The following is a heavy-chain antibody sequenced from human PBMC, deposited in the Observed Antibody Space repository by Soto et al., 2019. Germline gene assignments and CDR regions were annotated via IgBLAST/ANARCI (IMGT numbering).Heavy chain of an antibody. D-gene: IGHD3-10*01. CDR3: ARGGRVRSRTGYYYYYMDV. J-gene: IGHJ6*03. CDR1: GGSFSGYY. V-gene: IGHV4-34*01. CDR2: INHRGST. Sequence: QVQLQQWGAGLLKPSETLSLTCAVYGGSFSGYYWSWIRQPPGKGLEWIGEINHRGSTNYNPSLKSRVTLSVDTSKNQFSLKLSSVTAADTAVYYCARGGRVRSRTGYYYYYMDVWGKGTTVTVSS.